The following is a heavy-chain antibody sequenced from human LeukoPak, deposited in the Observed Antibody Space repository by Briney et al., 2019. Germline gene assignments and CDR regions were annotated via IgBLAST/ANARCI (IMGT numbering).Heavy chain of an antibody. Sequence: GGSLRXSCAASGFTFSSYSMNWVRQAPGKGLEWVSYISSSSSTIYYADSVKGRFTISRDNAKKSLYLQMNSLRAEDTAVYYCARDQGGFDYWGQGTLVTVSS. J-gene: IGHJ4*02. D-gene: IGHD3-16*01. CDR1: GFTFSSYS. CDR2: ISSSSSTI. CDR3: ARDQGGFDY. V-gene: IGHV3-48*01.